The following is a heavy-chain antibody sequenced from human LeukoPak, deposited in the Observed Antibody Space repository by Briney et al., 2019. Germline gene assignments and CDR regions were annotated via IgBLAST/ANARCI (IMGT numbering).Heavy chain of an antibody. CDR1: GYTFTGKY. Sequence: ASVKVSCKASGYTFTGKYMHWVRQAPGQGLEWMGWINPNSGGTNYAQKFQGRVTMTRDTSINTAYMELSRLRSDDTAVYYCARDSSRAYGDYECRFDFWGQGTLVTVSS. V-gene: IGHV1-2*02. CDR2: INPNSGGT. D-gene: IGHD4-17*01. J-gene: IGHJ4*02. CDR3: ARDSSRAYGDYECRFDF.